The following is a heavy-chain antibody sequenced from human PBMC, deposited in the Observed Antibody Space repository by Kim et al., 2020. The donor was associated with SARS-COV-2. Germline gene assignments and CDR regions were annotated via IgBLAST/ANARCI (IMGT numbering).Heavy chain of an antibody. J-gene: IGHJ3*02. D-gene: IGHD3-10*01. CDR2: INPNSGGT. CDR3: ARTVRGVMGADAFDI. CDR1: GYTFTGYY. Sequence: ASVKVSCKASGYTFTGYYMHWVRQAPGQGLEWMGWINPNSGGTNYAQKFQGWVTMTRDTSISTAYMELSRLRSDDTAVYYCARTVRGVMGADAFDIWGQGTMVTVSS. V-gene: IGHV1-2*04.